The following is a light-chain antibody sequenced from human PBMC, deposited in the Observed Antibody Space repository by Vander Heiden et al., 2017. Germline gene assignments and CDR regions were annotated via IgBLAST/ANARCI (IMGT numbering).Light chain of an antibody. Sequence: SYDLTQALSLSVALGQTARITCGGRNIGSKNVHWYQQKPGQAPALFIYRDNNRPSGIPERLSGSNSGNTATLTISSAKVGDEADYFCQVWDNGSVVFGGGTKLTVL. V-gene: IGLV3-9*01. J-gene: IGLJ3*02. CDR3: QVWDNGSVV. CDR1: NIGSKN. CDR2: RDN.